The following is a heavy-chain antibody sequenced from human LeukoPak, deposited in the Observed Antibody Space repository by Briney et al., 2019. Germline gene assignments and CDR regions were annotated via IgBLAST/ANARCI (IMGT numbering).Heavy chain of an antibody. Sequence: GDPLKISCKGSGYSFTSYWISWVRQMPGKGLEWMGRIDPSDSYTNYSPSFPGQVTISADKSISTDYLQWSSLKASDTAIYYCARRLDYGGNSHGYWGQGTLVSV. CDR1: GYSFTSYW. CDR3: ARRLDYGGNSHGY. J-gene: IGHJ4*02. D-gene: IGHD4-23*01. V-gene: IGHV5-10-1*04. CDR2: IDPSDSYT.